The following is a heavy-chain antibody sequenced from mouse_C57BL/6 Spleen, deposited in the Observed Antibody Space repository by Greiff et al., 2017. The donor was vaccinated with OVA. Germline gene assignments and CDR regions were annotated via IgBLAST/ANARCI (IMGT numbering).Heavy chain of an antibody. D-gene: IGHD2-5*01. CDR2: IYPGSGNT. CDR1: GYTFTDYY. J-gene: IGHJ3*01. Sequence: QVQLQQSGAELVRPGASVKLSCKASGYTFTDYYINWVKQRPGQGLEWIARIYPGSGNTYYNEKFKGKATLTAEKSSSTAYMQLSSLTSEDSAVYFCAISYYSNYGQFAYWGQGTLVTVSA. V-gene: IGHV1-76*01. CDR3: AISYYSNYGQFAY.